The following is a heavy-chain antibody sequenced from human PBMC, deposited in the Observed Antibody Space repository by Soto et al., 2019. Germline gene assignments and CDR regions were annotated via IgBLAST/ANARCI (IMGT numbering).Heavy chain of an antibody. CDR2: IYYSGST. J-gene: IGHJ3*02. Sequence: PSETLSLTCTVSGGSISSSSYYWGWIRQPPGKGMEWIGSIYYSGSTYYNPSLKSRVTISVDTSKNQFSLKLSSVTAADTAVYYCARFVDDILTGYYQVDAFDIWGQGTMVTVSS. D-gene: IGHD3-9*01. CDR3: ARFVDDILTGYYQVDAFDI. CDR1: GGSISSSSYY. V-gene: IGHV4-39*01.